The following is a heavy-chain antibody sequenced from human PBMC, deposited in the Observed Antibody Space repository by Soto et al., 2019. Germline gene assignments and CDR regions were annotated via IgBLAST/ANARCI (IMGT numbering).Heavy chain of an antibody. V-gene: IGHV4-30-2*01. CDR2: IYEGGNT. CDR1: GGSIISGGYS. CDR3: VRRSPEDAFAI. Sequence: SETLSLTCAVSGGSIISGGYSWSWIRQPPGKGLQWIGHIYEGGNTYYTPSLESRVAISTDKSKNQFSLRLSSVTAADTAVYYCVRRSPEDAFAIWGQGTMV. J-gene: IGHJ3*02.